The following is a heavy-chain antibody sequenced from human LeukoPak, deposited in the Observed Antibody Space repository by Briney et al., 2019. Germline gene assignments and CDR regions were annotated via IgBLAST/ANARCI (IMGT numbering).Heavy chain of an antibody. CDR1: GGSITSGIYY. D-gene: IGHD3-22*01. V-gene: IGHV4-61*02. J-gene: IGHJ5*02. Sequence: PSETLSLTCTVSGGSITSGIYYWGWIRQPAGKGLEWIGRLYTDGSTRYNPALKSRVTISVGKSKNQFPLKLSSVTAADTAVYYCARDYYDSSASINWFDLWGQGTLVTVSS. CDR2: LYTDGST. CDR3: ARDYYDSSASINWFDL.